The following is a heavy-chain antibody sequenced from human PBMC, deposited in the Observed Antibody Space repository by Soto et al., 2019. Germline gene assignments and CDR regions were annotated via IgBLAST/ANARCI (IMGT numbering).Heavy chain of an antibody. V-gene: IGHV1-69*01. Sequence: QVQMVQSGAEVKKPGSSVKVSCKASGGTFSSYAISWVRQAPGQGLEWMGGIIPIFGTANYAQKFQGRVTITADESTSTAYMELSSLRSEDTAVYYCAAVTSYGDYDPYFDYWGQGTLVTVSS. D-gene: IGHD4-17*01. J-gene: IGHJ4*02. CDR3: AAVTSYGDYDPYFDY. CDR1: GGTFSSYA. CDR2: IIPIFGTA.